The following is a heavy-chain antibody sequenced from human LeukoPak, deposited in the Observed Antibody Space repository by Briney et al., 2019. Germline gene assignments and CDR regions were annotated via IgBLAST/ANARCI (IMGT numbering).Heavy chain of an antibody. J-gene: IGHJ4*02. D-gene: IGHD3-22*01. Sequence: SQTLSLTCAVSGGSISSGSYYWSWIRQPAGKGLEWIGRIYTSGSTNYNPSLKSRVTISIDTSKNQFSLKLSSVTAADTAVYYCARMFRAHYYGSSGVFDYWGQGTLVTVSS. CDR3: ARMFRAHYYGSSGVFDY. V-gene: IGHV4-61*02. CDR1: GGSISSGSYY. CDR2: IYTSGST.